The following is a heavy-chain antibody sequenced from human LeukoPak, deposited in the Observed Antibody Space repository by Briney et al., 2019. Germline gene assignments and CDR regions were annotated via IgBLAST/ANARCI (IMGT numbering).Heavy chain of an antibody. Sequence: SGPALVKTTQTLTLTCTFSGFSLSTSGMCVSWIRQPPGKALEWLARIDWDDDKYYSTSLKTRLTISKDTSKNQVVLTMTNMDPVDTATYYCARIRLGEGGDYGYIFDYWGQGTLVTVSS. CDR1: GFSLSTSGMC. D-gene: IGHD4-17*01. CDR2: IDWDDDK. V-gene: IGHV2-70*11. J-gene: IGHJ4*02. CDR3: ARIRLGEGGDYGYIFDY.